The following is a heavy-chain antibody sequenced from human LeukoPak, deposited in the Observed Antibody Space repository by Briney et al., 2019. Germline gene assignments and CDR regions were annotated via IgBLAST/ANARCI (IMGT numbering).Heavy chain of an antibody. CDR3: ARRGTSSSWAHFDY. CDR1: GFTFSSYA. CDR2: ISGSGGST. D-gene: IGHD6-13*01. V-gene: IGHV3-23*01. Sequence: GGSLRLSCAASGFTFSSYAMSWVRQAPGKGLEWVSAISGSGGSTYYADSVKGRFTISRDNSKNTLYLQMNSLRAEDTAVYYCARRGTSSSWAHFDYWGQGTLVTVSS. J-gene: IGHJ4*02.